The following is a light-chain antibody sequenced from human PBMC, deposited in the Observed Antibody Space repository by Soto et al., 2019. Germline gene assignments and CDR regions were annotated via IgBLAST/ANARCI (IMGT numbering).Light chain of an antibody. J-gene: IGKJ5*01. Sequence: EIVMTQSPSTLSVSPGERATLSCRASQSISSYLAWYQQKPGKAPRLLSYDASNRATGIPARFSGSGSGTDYTLTISSLEPEDFEVYYCQQRSKWPITFGQGTRLEIK. V-gene: IGKV3-11*01. CDR2: DAS. CDR1: QSISSY. CDR3: QQRSKWPIT.